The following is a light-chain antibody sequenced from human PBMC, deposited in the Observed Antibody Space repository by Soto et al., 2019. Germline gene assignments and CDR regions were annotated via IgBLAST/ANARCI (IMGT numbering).Light chain of an antibody. CDR1: QGISSY. V-gene: IGKV1-9*01. CDR2: AAS. CDR3: QQLNSYLLT. J-gene: IGKJ5*01. Sequence: DLQLTQSPSFLSASVGDRVTITCRASQGISSYLAWYQQKPGKAPKLLIYAASTLQSGVPSRFRGSGSGTEFTLTISSLQPEDFATYYCQQLNSYLLTFGQGTRLEMK.